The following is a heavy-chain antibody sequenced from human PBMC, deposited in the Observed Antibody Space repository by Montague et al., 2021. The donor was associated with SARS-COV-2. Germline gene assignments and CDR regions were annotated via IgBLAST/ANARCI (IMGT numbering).Heavy chain of an antibody. J-gene: IGHJ4*02. CDR1: GFSLSTPNVG. CDR3: AHLIRYYDIFTGIPFDY. D-gene: IGHD3-9*01. V-gene: IGHV2-5*01. Sequence: PALVKPTQTLTLTCTFSGFSLSTPNVGASWIRQPPGKALEWVAVIYSNDEKRYSPSLRNRLTITKDTAKNQVVLSLTYVDPVDTATYYCAHLIRYYDIFTGIPFDYWGQGSQVTVSS. CDR2: IYSNDEK.